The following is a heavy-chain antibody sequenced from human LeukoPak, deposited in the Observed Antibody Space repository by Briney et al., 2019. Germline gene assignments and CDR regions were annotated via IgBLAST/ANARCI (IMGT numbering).Heavy chain of an antibody. CDR2: IYYSGST. V-gene: IGHV4-31*03. Sequence: SQTLSLTCTASGGSISSGGYYWSWIRQHPGKGLEWIGYIYYSGSTYYNPSLKSRVTISIDTSKNQFSLKLSSVTAADTAVYYCARDQSRTNWFDPWGQGTLVTVSS. CDR3: ARDQSRTNWFDP. J-gene: IGHJ5*02. D-gene: IGHD6-13*01. CDR1: GGSISSGGYY.